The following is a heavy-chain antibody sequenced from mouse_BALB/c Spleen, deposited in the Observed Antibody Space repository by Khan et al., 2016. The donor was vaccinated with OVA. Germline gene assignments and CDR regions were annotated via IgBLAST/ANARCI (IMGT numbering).Heavy chain of an antibody. CDR3: ARDGSRHNYAMDY. Sequence: VQLKESGPGLVKPSQSLSLTCTVTGYSITSDYAWNWIRQFPGNKLVWMGYINYSGSANYNPALKSRISITRDTSKNQFFLQLNSVTTADSATYYCARDGSRHNYAMDYWGQGTSVTVSS. CDR1: GYSITSDYA. CDR2: INYSGSA. J-gene: IGHJ4*01. V-gene: IGHV3-2*02. D-gene: IGHD2-3*01.